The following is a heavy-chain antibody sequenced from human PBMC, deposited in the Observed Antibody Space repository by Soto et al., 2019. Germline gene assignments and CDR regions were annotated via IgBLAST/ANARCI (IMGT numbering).Heavy chain of an antibody. CDR2: IIPISGAA. Sequence: QVQLVQSGAEVKKPGSSVEVSCKASGGTFSNYVVNWVRQAPGQGLEWMGRIIPISGAANYAQKFQGRVTITADKSTSTSYTELSSLRSEDTAVYYCARDMTRTVVPYFDFWGQGTLVTVSS. CDR3: ARDMTRTVVPYFDF. J-gene: IGHJ4*02. V-gene: IGHV1-69*06. CDR1: GGTFSNYV. D-gene: IGHD1-7*01.